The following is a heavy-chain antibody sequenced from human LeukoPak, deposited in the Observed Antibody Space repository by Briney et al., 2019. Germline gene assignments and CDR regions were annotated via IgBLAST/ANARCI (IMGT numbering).Heavy chain of an antibody. J-gene: IGHJ5*02. CDR1: GFTFSSYS. CDR3: ASTMIVVVTLEYNWFDP. V-gene: IGHV3-21*01. Sequence: GGSLRFSCAASGFTFSSYSMNWVRQAPGKGLEWVSSISSSSSYIYYADSVKGRFTISRDNAKNSLYLQMNSLRAEDTAVYYCASTMIVVVTLEYNWFDPWGQGTLVTVSS. CDR2: ISSSSSYI. D-gene: IGHD3-22*01.